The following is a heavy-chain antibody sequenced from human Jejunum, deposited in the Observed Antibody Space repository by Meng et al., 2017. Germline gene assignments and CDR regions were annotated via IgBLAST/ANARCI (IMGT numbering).Heavy chain of an antibody. J-gene: IGHJ4*02. CDR3: ARDYDVYDNFQPLDD. CDR1: GYTFIDSQ. CDR2: INPDSGDT. D-gene: IGHD3-22*01. V-gene: IGHV1-2*06. Sequence: QVQLVQSGTEVREPGASVTVSCKAAGYTFIDSQIHWVRQAPGQGREWMGRINPDSGDTNYAQKFQGRVTMTRDTSINTAYMELDRLRSDDTAMYYCARDYDVYDNFQPLDDWGQGTLVTVSS.